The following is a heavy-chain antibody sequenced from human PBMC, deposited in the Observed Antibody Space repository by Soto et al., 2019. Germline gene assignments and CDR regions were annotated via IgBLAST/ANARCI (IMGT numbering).Heavy chain of an antibody. CDR1: GFTFSNAW. CDR3: TTGDDSSGYYYVGADY. J-gene: IGHJ4*02. Sequence: EVQLVESGGGLVKPGGSLRLSCAASGFTFSNAWMNWVRQAPGKGLEWVGRIKSKTDGGTTDYAAPVKGRFTISRDGSKNTLYLQMNSLKTEDTAVYYCTTGDDSSGYYYVGADYWGQGTLVTVSS. CDR2: IKSKTDGGTT. V-gene: IGHV3-15*07. D-gene: IGHD3-22*01.